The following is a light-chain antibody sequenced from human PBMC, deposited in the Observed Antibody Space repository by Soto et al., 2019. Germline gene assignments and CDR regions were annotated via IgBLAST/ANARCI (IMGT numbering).Light chain of an antibody. Sequence: EIVMTQSPATLSVSPGERATLSCRASQSVSSNLAWYQQKPGLAPRLLIYGASTRATDIPASFSGSGSGTEFTLTISSLQSEDFAVYYCQQYNDWPLTFGGGTKVEIK. CDR2: GAS. CDR1: QSVSSN. J-gene: IGKJ4*01. V-gene: IGKV3-15*01. CDR3: QQYNDWPLT.